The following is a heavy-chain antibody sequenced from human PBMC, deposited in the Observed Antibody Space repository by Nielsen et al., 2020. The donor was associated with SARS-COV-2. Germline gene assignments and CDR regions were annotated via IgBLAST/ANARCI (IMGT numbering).Heavy chain of an antibody. CDR1: GYTFTNYA. V-gene: IGHV7-4-1*02. Sequence: ASVKVYCKASGYTFTNYAINWVRQAHGQGLEWLGWINTNTGNPTYAQKFTGRFVFSLDASVSTAYLQISSLKAEDTAVYYCARDFPLPYYWGQGTLVTVSS. J-gene: IGHJ4*02. CDR3: ARDFPLPYY. CDR2: INTNTGNP.